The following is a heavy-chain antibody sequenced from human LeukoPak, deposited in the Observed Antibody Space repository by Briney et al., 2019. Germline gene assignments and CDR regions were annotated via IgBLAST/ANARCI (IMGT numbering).Heavy chain of an antibody. Sequence: PSETLSLTCTVSGGSISSYYWSWIRQPPGKGLEWIGYIYNSGNTNFNPSLQSQVTISVDTSKNQFSLKLRSVTAADTAVYYCAREGMIPGMDVWGQGTTVIVSS. CDR2: IYNSGNT. J-gene: IGHJ6*02. CDR1: GGSISSYY. D-gene: IGHD3-16*01. CDR3: AREGMIPGMDV. V-gene: IGHV4-59*01.